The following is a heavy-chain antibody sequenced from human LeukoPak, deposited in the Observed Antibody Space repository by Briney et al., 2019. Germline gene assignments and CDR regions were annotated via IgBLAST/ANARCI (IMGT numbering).Heavy chain of an antibody. Sequence: SETLSLTCTVSGGSISSDDYYWSWIRQPAGKGLEWIGRVYTSGSTNYNPSLRSRVTISVDTSKNQFSLKLSSVTAADTAVYYCARDVLFAGGSGNYYRAFDIWGQGTMVTVSS. CDR2: VYTSGST. J-gene: IGHJ3*02. D-gene: IGHD3-10*01. V-gene: IGHV4-61*02. CDR3: ARDVLFAGGSGNYYRAFDI. CDR1: GGSISSDDYY.